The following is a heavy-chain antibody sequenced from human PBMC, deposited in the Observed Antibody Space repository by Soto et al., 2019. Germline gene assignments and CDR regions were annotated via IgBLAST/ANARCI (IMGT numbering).Heavy chain of an antibody. J-gene: IGHJ2*01. CDR3: ASRYPESGYDYSHWYFDL. Sequence: QVQLQESGPGLVKPSGTLSLTCAVSSGSISSSNWWSWVRQPPGKGLEWIGEIYHSGSTNYNPSLKSRVTISVDKSKNQFSLKLSSVTAADTAVYYCASRYPESGYDYSHWYFDLWGRGTLVTVSS. D-gene: IGHD5-12*01. CDR1: SGSISSSNW. V-gene: IGHV4-4*02. CDR2: IYHSGST.